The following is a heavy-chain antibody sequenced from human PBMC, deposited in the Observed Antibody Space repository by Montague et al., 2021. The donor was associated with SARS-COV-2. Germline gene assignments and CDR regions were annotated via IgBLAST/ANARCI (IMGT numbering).Heavy chain of an antibody. CDR2: TYYRSKWDS. CDR1: GDSVSSQSVA. J-gene: IGHJ3*02. D-gene: IGHD3-9*01. V-gene: IGHV6-1*01. CDR3: ASSGITLTGLDAFDI. Sequence: CAISGDSVSSQSVAWNWIRQSPSRGLEWLRRTYYRSKWDSDYAESVKRRLVITPDTSKNQVSLQLNSVIPEDTAVYFCASSGITLTGLDAFDIWGQGTMVTVSS.